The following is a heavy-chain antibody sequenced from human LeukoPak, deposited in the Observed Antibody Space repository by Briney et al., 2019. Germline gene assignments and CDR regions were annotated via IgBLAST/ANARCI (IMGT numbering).Heavy chain of an antibody. J-gene: IGHJ4*02. CDR1: GYTFTGYY. Sequence: ASVKVSCKASGYTFTGYYMHWVRQAPGQGLEWMGRINPNSGGTSYAQKFQGRVTMTRDTSISTAYMELSRLRSDDTAVYYCASPLIVVVPAVDYWGQGTLVTVSS. D-gene: IGHD2-2*01. V-gene: IGHV1-2*06. CDR3: ASPLIVVVPAVDY. CDR2: INPNSGGT.